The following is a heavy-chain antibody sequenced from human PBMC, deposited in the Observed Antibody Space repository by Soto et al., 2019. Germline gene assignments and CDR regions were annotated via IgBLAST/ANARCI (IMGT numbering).Heavy chain of an antibody. Sequence: GASVKVSCKASGGTFSSYAISWVRQAPGQGLEWMGGIIPIFGTANYAQKFQGRVTITADESTSTAYMELSSLRSEDTAVYYCARARGYPPGAAAGPYYFDYWGQGTLVTAPQ. D-gene: IGHD6-13*01. J-gene: IGHJ4*02. V-gene: IGHV1-69*13. CDR1: GGTFSSYA. CDR3: ARARGYPPGAAAGPYYFDY. CDR2: IIPIFGTA.